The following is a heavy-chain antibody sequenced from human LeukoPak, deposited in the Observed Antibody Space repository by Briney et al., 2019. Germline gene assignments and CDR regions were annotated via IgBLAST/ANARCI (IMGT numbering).Heavy chain of an antibody. D-gene: IGHD6-13*01. CDR2: ISGSGGST. Sequence: QPGGSLRLSSAASGFTFSSYAMSWVRQAPGKGLEWVSAISGSGGSTYYADSVKGRFTISRDNSKNTLYLQMNSLRAEDTAVYYCAKTGLIAAAGTWWFDPWGQGTLVTVSS. CDR3: AKTGLIAAAGTWWFDP. J-gene: IGHJ5*02. CDR1: GFTFSSYA. V-gene: IGHV3-23*01.